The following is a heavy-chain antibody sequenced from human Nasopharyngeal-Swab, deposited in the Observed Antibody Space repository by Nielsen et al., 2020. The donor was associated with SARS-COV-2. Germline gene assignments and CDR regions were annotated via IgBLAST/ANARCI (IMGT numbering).Heavy chain of an antibody. D-gene: IGHD1-26*01. J-gene: IGHJ4*02. CDR1: GFTFSSYS. CDR2: ISSSSSYI. CDR3: ARGGGSYLHFDY. V-gene: IGHV3-21*01. Sequence: GSLRLSCAASGFTFSSYSMNWVRQAPGKGLEWVSSISSSSSYIYYADSVKGRFTISRDNAKNSLYLQMNSLRAEDTAVYYCARGGGSYLHFDYWGQGTLVTVSS.